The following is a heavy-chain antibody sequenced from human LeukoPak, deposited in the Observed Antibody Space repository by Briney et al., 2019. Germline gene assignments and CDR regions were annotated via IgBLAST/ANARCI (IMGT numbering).Heavy chain of an antibody. Sequence: GGSLRLSCAAAGYTFSDYSVNWVSQVPGKVLEWDSSISSSGTYIYYADSVKGRFTICRDNAKNSLFLQMNSLRAEDTAVYYCVSGNDPDYVWGTYRLDAFDIWGEGTMVIVSS. CDR1: GYTFSDYS. J-gene: IGHJ3*02. CDR3: VSGNDPDYVWGTYRLDAFDI. CDR2: ISSSGTYI. V-gene: IGHV3-21*01. D-gene: IGHD3-16*02.